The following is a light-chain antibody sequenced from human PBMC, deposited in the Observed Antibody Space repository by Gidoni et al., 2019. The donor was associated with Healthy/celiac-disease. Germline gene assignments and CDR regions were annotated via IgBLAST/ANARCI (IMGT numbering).Light chain of an antibody. J-gene: IGKJ1*01. CDR1: PSVSSN. CDR3: QQYNNWLPEA. V-gene: IGKV3-15*01. Sequence: EIVMTQSPATLSVSPGDRATLSCRASPSVSSNLAWYQQKPGQAPRLLIYGASTRATGSPARFSGSGSGTEFTLTISSLQSEDFAVYYCQQYNNWLPEAFGQGTKVEIK. CDR2: GAS.